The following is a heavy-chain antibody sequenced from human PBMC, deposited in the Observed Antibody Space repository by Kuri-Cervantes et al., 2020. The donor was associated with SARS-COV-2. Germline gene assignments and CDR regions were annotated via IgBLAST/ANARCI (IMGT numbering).Heavy chain of an antibody. V-gene: IGHV1-18*04. CDR1: GYRFTSYG. CDR2: ISGYNGNT. D-gene: IGHD3-16*02. CDR3: ARDHRMITFGGVIDHFDY. J-gene: IGHJ4*02. Sequence: GESLKISCKGSGYRFTSYGISWVRQAPGQGLEWMGWISGYNGNTNYAQKLQGRVTMTTDTSTSTADMELRSLRSDDTAVYYCARDHRMITFGGVIDHFDYWGQGTLVTVSS.